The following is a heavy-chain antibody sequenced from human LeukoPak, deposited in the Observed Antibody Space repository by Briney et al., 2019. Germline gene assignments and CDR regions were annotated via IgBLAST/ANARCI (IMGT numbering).Heavy chain of an antibody. CDR1: GFTVSSKY. D-gene: IGHD3-10*01. V-gene: IGHV3-53*01. Sequence: PGGSLRLSCAASGFTVSSKYMSWVRQTPGKGLQWVALIYSSGDTYTADSVKGRFTISRDNSENTLYLQMDSLRAEDTAVYYCATGYYFGSESYGYLDYWGQGTLVTVSS. CDR2: IYSSGDT. CDR3: ATGYYFGSESYGYLDY. J-gene: IGHJ4*02.